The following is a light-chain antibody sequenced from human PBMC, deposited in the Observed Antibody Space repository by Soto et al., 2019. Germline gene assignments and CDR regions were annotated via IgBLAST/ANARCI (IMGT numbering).Light chain of an antibody. CDR1: QSVLYSSSNKNY. CDR3: QKYYTTPFA. Sequence: DIVMTQSPDSLAVSLGERATVNCESSQSVLYSSSNKNYLAWYQQRPGQPPKLLIYWASTRESGVPDRSSGSGSGTDFPLTFRSLQAEDIAVYYCQKYYTTPFAVGPGPTVDIK. CDR2: WAS. V-gene: IGKV4-1*01. J-gene: IGKJ3*01.